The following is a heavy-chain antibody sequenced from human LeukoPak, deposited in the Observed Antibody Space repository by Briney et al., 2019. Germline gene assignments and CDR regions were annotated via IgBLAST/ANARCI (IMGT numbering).Heavy chain of an antibody. CDR1: GFTFSSYG. CDR3: AKGEKLYYDILTDYGDY. D-gene: IGHD3-9*01. CDR2: IRYDGSNK. V-gene: IGHV3-30*02. J-gene: IGHJ4*02. Sequence: LPGESLRLSCAASGFTFSSYGMHWVRQAPGKGLEWVAFIRYDGSNKYYADSVKGRFTISRDNSKNTLYLQMNSLRAEDTAVYYCAKGEKLYYDILTDYGDYRGQGTLVTVSS.